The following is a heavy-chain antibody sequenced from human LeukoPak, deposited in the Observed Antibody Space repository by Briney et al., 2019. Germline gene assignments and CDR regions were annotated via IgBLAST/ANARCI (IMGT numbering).Heavy chain of an antibody. Sequence: GASVKVSCKASGYTFTGYSMHWVRQAPGQGLEWMGWINPNSGGTNYAQKFQGRVTMTRDTSISTADMELSRLRSDDTAVYYCARDWHYSLDYYDSSGYKYWGQGTLVTVSS. V-gene: IGHV1-2*02. CDR2: INPNSGGT. CDR3: ARDWHYSLDYYDSSGYKY. J-gene: IGHJ4*02. D-gene: IGHD3-22*01. CDR1: GYTFTGYS.